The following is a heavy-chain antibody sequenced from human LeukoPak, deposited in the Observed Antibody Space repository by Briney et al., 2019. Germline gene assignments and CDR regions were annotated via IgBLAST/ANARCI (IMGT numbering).Heavy chain of an antibody. J-gene: IGHJ4*02. CDR3: ARPGRRRSFDY. V-gene: IGHV4-39*01. CDR1: GGSINSNNFY. D-gene: IGHD1-1*01. CDR2: IYYSGST. Sequence: SETLSLTCTVSGGSINSNNFYWGWIRQPPEKGLEWIGSIYYSGSTYYNPSLRSRVTISVDTSKNQSSLKLSSVTAADTAVYYCARPGRRRSFDYWGQGTLVTVSS.